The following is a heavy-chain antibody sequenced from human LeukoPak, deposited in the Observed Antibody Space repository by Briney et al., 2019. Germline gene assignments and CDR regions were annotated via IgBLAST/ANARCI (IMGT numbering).Heavy chain of an antibody. CDR1: GGSFSGYY. V-gene: IGHV4-34*01. Sequence: KSSETLSLTCAVYGGSFSGYYWSWIRQPPGKGLEWIGEINHSGSTNYNPSLKSRVTISVDTSKNQFSLKLSSVTAADTAVYYCARGREMATISTNWFDPWGQGTLVTVSS. CDR3: ARGREMATISTNWFDP. CDR2: INHSGST. D-gene: IGHD5-24*01. J-gene: IGHJ5*02.